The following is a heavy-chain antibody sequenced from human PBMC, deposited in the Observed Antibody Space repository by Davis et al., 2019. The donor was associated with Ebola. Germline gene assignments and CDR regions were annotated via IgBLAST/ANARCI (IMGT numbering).Heavy chain of an antibody. CDR1: GYTFTRYY. Sequence: ASVNVSCQASGYTFTRYYLHWVRQAPGQGLEWMGIINPSGGSTSYAQKFQGRVTMTRDTSTSTVYMELSSLRSEDTAVYYCARSELRFLEWLYGYWGQGTLVTVSS. CDR3: ARSELRFLEWLYGY. D-gene: IGHD3-3*01. V-gene: IGHV1-46*01. CDR2: INPSGGST. J-gene: IGHJ4*02.